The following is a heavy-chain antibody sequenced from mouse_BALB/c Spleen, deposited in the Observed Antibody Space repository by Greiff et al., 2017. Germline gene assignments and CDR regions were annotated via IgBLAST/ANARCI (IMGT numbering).Heavy chain of an antibody. CDR1: GYSFTGYY. J-gene: IGHJ2*01. CDR3: ARETTVVAYYFDE. V-gene: IGHV1-31*01. CDR2: INPYNGAT. D-gene: IGHD1-1*01. Sequence: DVQLQESGPELVKPGASVKISCKASGYSFTGYYMHWVKQSHVKSLEWIGRINPYNGATSYNQNFKDKASLTVDKSSSTAYMELHSLTSEDSAVYYCARETTVVAYYFDEWGQGTTLTVSS.